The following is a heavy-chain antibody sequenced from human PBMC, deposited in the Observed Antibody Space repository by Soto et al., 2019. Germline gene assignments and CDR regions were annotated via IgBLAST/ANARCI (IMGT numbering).Heavy chain of an antibody. J-gene: IGHJ6*02. CDR1: GFTFSSYW. D-gene: IGHD5-12*01. CDR3: ARGGRGDIVATIWRWNYYYGMDV. V-gene: IGHV3-74*01. CDR2: INSDGSST. Sequence: PGGSLRLSCAASGFTFSSYWMHWVRQAPGKGLVWVSRINSDGSSTSYADSVKGRFTISRDNAKNTLYLQMNSLRAEDTAVYYCARGGRGDIVATIWRWNYYYGMDVWGQGTTVTVSS.